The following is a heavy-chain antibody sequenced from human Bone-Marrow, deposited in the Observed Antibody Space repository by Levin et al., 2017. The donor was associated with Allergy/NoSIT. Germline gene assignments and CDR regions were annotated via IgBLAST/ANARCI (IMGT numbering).Heavy chain of an antibody. Sequence: SVKVSCKASGGAFSSSGISWVRQAPGQGLEWMGGLIPIFGTPNYPQKFQGRITTTADESTSTIYMELRSLRADDTAVYYCARSKVSTTNYYYYGMDVWGQGTTVTVSS. D-gene: IGHD5/OR15-5a*01. J-gene: IGHJ6*02. CDR1: GGAFSSSG. V-gene: IGHV1-69*13. CDR2: LIPIFGTP. CDR3: ARSKVSTTNYYYYGMDV.